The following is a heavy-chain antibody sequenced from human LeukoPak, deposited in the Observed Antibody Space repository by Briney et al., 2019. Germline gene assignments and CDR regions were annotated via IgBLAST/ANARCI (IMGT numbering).Heavy chain of an antibody. V-gene: IGHV4-39*07. CDR1: GGSISSSSYY. CDR3: ARATYYYDSRGLTHDAFDI. D-gene: IGHD3-22*01. Sequence: SETLSLTCTVSGGSISSSSYYWGWIRQPPGKGLEWIGSIFYSGSTYYNPSLKSRVTISVDTSQFSLKLSSVTAADTAVYYCARATYYYDSRGLTHDAFDIWGQGTMVTVSS. J-gene: IGHJ3*02. CDR2: IFYSGST.